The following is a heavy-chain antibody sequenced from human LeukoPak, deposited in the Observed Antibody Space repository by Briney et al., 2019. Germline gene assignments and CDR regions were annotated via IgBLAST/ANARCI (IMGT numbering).Heavy chain of an antibody. Sequence: ETLSLTCTVSGGSISSSSYYWGWIRQPPGKGLEWIGSIYYSGSTYYNPSLKSRVTISVDTSKNQFSLKLSSVTAADTAVYYCARQGLIVGATTSGYFDYWGQGTLVTVSS. CDR3: ARQGLIVGATTSGYFDY. CDR2: IYYSGST. CDR1: GGSISSSSYY. D-gene: IGHD1-26*01. V-gene: IGHV4-39*01. J-gene: IGHJ4*02.